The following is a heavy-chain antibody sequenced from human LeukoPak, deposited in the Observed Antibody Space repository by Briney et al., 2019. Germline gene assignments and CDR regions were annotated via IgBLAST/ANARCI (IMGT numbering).Heavy chain of an antibody. CDR1: GFTFSSYA. J-gene: IGHJ4*02. V-gene: IGHV3-23*01. CDR2: ISGSGGST. CDR3: ANSPVGWPYYFDY. Sequence: PGGSLRLSCAASGFTFSSYAMSWVRQAPGNGLEWVSAISGSGGSTYYADSVKGRFTISRDNSKNTLYLQMNSLRAEDTAVYYCANSPVGWPYYFDYWGQGTLVTVSS. D-gene: IGHD1-26*01.